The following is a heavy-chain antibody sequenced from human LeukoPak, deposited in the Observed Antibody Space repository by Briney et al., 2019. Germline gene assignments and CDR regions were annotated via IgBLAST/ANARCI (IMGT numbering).Heavy chain of an antibody. Sequence: GGSLRLSCAVSGFTFSSYYMHWVRQAPGKGLEWVAFIRYDVSNKDHADSVKGRFTISRDNSKKTLYLQMNSLRAEDTAVYYCAKGRVGSGPFDYWGQGTLVTVSS. CDR2: IRYDVSNK. CDR1: GFTFSSYY. D-gene: IGHD2-15*01. V-gene: IGHV3-30*02. J-gene: IGHJ4*02. CDR3: AKGRVGSGPFDY.